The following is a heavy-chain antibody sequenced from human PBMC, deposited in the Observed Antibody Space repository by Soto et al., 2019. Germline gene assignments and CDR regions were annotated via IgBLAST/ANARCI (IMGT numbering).Heavy chain of an antibody. J-gene: IGHJ4*02. CDR2: ISERGITT. V-gene: IGHV3-48*03. Sequence: PXESLRLSCVASGFNFSNFDMNWVRQAPGRGLEWISLISERGITTTYADSVRSRFTVSRDNAQSSLYLQMDRLTVEDTGVYYCARGGVVWGRGVLVTVSS. CDR1: GFNFSNFD. CDR3: ARGGVV. D-gene: IGHD2-8*01.